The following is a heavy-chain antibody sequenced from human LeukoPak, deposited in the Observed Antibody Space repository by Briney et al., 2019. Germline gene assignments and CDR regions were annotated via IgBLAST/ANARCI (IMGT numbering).Heavy chain of an antibody. V-gene: IGHV4-34*01. CDR2: VTDRGNV. D-gene: IGHD6-6*01. CDR1: GGSFSGHY. J-gene: IGHJ4*02. Sequence: SETLSLTCAVYGGSFSGHYWTWIRQPPGKGLEWIGEVTDRGNVNYNPSLRSRVTMSVDTSKNQFSLKLSSVTAADTAMYYCALYSSSSDYWGQGTLVTVSS. CDR3: ALYSSSSDY.